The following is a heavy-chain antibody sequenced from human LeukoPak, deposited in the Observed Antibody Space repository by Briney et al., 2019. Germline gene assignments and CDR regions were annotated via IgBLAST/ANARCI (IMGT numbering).Heavy chain of an antibody. J-gene: IGHJ4*02. CDR2: FSGSGGST. D-gene: IGHD2-2*01. CDR3: AKGVVPAAYRYYFDY. CDR1: GFTFSSYA. V-gene: IGHV3-23*01. Sequence: GGSLRLSCAASGFTFSSYAMSWVRQAPGKGLEGVSSFSGSGGSTYYTESVKGRLTISRDNSKNTLHLRMNSLRAEDTAVYYCAKGVVPAAYRYYFDYWGQGTLVTVSS.